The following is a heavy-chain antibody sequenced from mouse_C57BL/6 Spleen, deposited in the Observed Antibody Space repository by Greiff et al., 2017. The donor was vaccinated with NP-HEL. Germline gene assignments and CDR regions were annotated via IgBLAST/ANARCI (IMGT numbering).Heavy chain of an antibody. J-gene: IGHJ2*01. V-gene: IGHV5-6*02. D-gene: IGHD1-1*01. Sequence: DVKLVESGGDLVKPGGSLKLSCAASGFTFSSYGMSWVRQTPDKRLEWVATISSGGSYTYYPDSVKGRFTISRDNAKNTLYLQMSSLKSEDTAMYYCARLTTVALDYWGQGTTLTVSS. CDR3: ARLTTVALDY. CDR2: ISSGGSYT. CDR1: GFTFSSYG.